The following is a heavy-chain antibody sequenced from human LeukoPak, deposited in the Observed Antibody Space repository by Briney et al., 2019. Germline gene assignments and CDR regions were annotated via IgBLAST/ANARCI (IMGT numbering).Heavy chain of an antibody. CDR1: GYGFTSYW. CDR3: ARRGEAMDPFDY. V-gene: IGHV5-51*01. D-gene: IGHD5-18*01. J-gene: IGHJ4*02. Sequence: PGESLKISCKASGYGFTSYWIGWVRQMPGKGLEWMGIIYPGDSDTRYSPSFQGQVTISADKSINTAYLQWSSLKASDTAIYYCARRGEAMDPFDYWGQGTLVTVSS. CDR2: IYPGDSDT.